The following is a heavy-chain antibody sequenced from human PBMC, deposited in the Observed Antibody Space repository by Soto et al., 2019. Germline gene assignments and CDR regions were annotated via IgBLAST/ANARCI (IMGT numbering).Heavy chain of an antibody. D-gene: IGHD3-22*01. J-gene: IGHJ4*02. Sequence: QVQLQESGPGLVKPSETLSLTCAVSGDSISSYYCMWIRQPPGKGLESIGYLYYGRSANYNPSLKSRAPLSVDTSTNQCSLTLSSMPAADTAVYYCALRSMAVVPEYWGQGTLVTVSS. CDR1: GDSISSYY. CDR3: ALRSMAVVPEY. CDR2: LYYGRSA. V-gene: IGHV4-59*01.